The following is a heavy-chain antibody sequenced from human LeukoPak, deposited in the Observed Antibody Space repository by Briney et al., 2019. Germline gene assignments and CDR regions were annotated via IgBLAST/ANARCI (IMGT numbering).Heavy chain of an antibody. Sequence: GGSLRLSCAASGFTFSSYWMNWVRQAPGKGLEWVANIKVDGSEKYYADPVKGRFTISRDNSKNTVYLQTNSLRDEDTAVYYCAREGSSGYYPYWGQGILVTVSS. CDR3: AREGSSGYYPY. D-gene: IGHD3-22*01. J-gene: IGHJ4*02. V-gene: IGHV3-7*01. CDR1: GFTFSSYW. CDR2: IKVDGSEK.